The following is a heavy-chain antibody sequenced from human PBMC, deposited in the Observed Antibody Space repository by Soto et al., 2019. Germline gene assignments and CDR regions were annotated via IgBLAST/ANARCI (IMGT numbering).Heavy chain of an antibody. CDR2: VYSGGAT. J-gene: IGHJ4*02. CDR1: GFSVSRNY. D-gene: IGHD3-10*01. Sequence: QLVETGGGLIQPGTSLTLSCAASGFSVSRNYMTWVRQAPGKGLEWVSFVYSGGATFYADSVKGRFILSRDDSQNTMYLQMNNRRAEYTAVYYCARVPGRLWGRGTLVTVAS. V-gene: IGHV3-53*02. CDR3: ARVPGRL.